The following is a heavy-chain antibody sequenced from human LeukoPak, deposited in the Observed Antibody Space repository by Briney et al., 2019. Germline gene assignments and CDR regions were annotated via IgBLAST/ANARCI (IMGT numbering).Heavy chain of an antibody. V-gene: IGHV3-30*04. Sequence: GRSLRLSCAASGFIFSNYDLHWIRQAPGKGLEWVAVISYDGSNKYYADSVKGRFTISRDNSKNTLYLQMNSLRAEDTAVYYCARPSGYSGYDTFDYWGQGTLVTVSS. J-gene: IGHJ4*02. CDR3: ARPSGYSGYDTFDY. CDR2: ISYDGSNK. CDR1: GFIFSNYD. D-gene: IGHD5-12*01.